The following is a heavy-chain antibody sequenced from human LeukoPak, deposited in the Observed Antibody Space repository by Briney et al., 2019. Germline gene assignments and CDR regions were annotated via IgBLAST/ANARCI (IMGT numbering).Heavy chain of an antibody. V-gene: IGHV3-23*01. J-gene: IGHJ4*02. CDR2: ISGSGGST. D-gene: IGHD3-3*01. CDR1: GFTFSSYA. CDR3: AKVLWVFWSVYPFDY. Sequence: GGSLRLSCAASGFTFSSYAMSWVRQAPGKGLEWVSAISGSGGSTYYADSVKGRFTISRDNSKNTLYLQMNSLRAEDRAVFYFAKVLWVFWSVYPFDYGGRGTLVTVSS.